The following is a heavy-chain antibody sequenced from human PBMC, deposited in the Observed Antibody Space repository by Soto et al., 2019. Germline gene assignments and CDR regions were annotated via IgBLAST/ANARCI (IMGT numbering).Heavy chain of an antibody. CDR3: ATLTKYDILTGFYPC. CDR2: IYSDGST. Sequence: EVQLVESGGGLVQPGGSLRLSCEASGFTVNSNYMSWVRQAPGKGLEWVSVIYSDGSTYYADSVKGRFIISRDNSNNTLYFQMTSLRGEDTAVYYCATLTKYDILTGFYPCWGQGTLVTVSS. D-gene: IGHD3-9*01. J-gene: IGHJ4*02. V-gene: IGHV3-66*01. CDR1: GFTVNSNY.